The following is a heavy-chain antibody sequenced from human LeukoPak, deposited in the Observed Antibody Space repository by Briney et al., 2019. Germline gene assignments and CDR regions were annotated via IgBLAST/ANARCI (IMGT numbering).Heavy chain of an antibody. CDR2: ISGSGGST. CDR1: GFTFSSYA. J-gene: IGHJ4*02. CDR3: AKDLNLEPGDSPSNFDY. V-gene: IGHV3-23*01. Sequence: GGSLRLSCAASGFTFSSYAKSWVRQAPEKGLEWVSAISGSGGSTYYADSVKGRFTISRDNSKNTLYLQMNSLRAEDTAVYYCAKDLNLEPGDSPSNFDYWGQGTLVTVSS. D-gene: IGHD4-17*01.